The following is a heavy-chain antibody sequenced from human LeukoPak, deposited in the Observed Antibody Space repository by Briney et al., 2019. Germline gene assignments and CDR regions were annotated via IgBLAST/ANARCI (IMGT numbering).Heavy chain of an antibody. D-gene: IGHD6-13*01. CDR1: GGSISTSNYC. CDR3: ARDIAAAGYDY. J-gene: IGHJ4*02. V-gene: IGHV4-39*07. Sequence: PSETLSLTCTVSGGSISTSNYCWGWIRQPPGKGLEWIGYIFYSGSTYYGPSLKSRVSMSVDTSKNQFSLKLSSVTAADTAVYYCARDIAAAGYDYWGQGTLVTVSS. CDR2: IFYSGST.